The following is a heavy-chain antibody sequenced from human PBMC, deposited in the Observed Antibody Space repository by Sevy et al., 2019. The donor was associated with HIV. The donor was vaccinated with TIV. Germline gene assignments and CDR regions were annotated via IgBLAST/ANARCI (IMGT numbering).Heavy chain of an antibody. CDR2: ISTDGST. CDR3: ARASRVTLILRVRIGWHLDL. V-gene: IGHV3-53*01. D-gene: IGHD3-22*01. CDR1: GFSVSSSY. J-gene: IGHJ2*01. Sequence: GGSLRLSCAASGFSVSSSYVTWVRQAPGKGLEWVSVISTDGSTYYADSVKGRYTISRDSSKNTLYLQMNILRGEDTAVYYCARASRVTLILRVRIGWHLDLWGRGTLVTVSS.